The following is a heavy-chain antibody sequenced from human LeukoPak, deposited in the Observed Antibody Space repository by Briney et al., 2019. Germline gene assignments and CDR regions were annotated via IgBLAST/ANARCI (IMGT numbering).Heavy chain of an antibody. CDR2: IYHSGST. V-gene: IGHV4-30-2*01. D-gene: IGHD6-6*01. J-gene: IGHJ6*03. CDR3: ARGGGAAQTTIYYYYYYMDV. Sequence: PSQTLSLTCTVSGGSISSGGYYWSWIRQPPGKGLEWIGYIYHSGSTYYNPSLKSRVTISVDRSKNQSSLKLCSVTAADTAVYYCARGGGAAQTTIYYYYYYMDVWGKGTTVTVSS. CDR1: GGSISSGGYY.